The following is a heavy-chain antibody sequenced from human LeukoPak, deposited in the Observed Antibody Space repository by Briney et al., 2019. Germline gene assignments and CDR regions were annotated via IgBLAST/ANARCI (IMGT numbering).Heavy chain of an antibody. CDR1: GGSFSGYY. J-gene: IGHJ6*03. V-gene: IGHV4-34*01. CDR3: AKDVLWFGELSRPYYYYMDV. Sequence: PSETLSLTCAVYGGSFSGYYWSWIRQPPGKGLEWIGEINHSGSTNYNPSLKSRVTISVDTSKNQFSLKLSSVTAEDTAVYYCAKDVLWFGELSRPYYYYMDVWGKGTTVTISS. CDR2: INHSGST. D-gene: IGHD3-10*01.